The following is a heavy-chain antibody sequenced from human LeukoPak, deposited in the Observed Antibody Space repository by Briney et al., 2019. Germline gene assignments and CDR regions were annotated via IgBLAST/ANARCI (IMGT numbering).Heavy chain of an antibody. J-gene: IGHJ6*02. Sequence: PGGSLRLSCAASGFTFSTYAMHWVRQAPGQGLEWMAFISYDGRNKYYADSVKGRFTISRDNSKNTLYLQMNSLRVEDTAVYYCVNVVAATDYYYYGMDVWGQGTTVTVSS. CDR2: ISYDGRNK. V-gene: IGHV3-30*18. CDR1: GFTFSTYA. CDR3: VNVVAATDYYYYGMDV. D-gene: IGHD2-15*01.